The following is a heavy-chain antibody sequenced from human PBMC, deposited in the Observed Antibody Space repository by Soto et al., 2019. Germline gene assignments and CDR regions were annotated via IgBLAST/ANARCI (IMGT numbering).Heavy chain of an antibody. V-gene: IGHV4-34*01. Sequence: QVQLQQWGAGLLKPSETLSLTCAVYGGSFSGYYWSWIRQPPGKGLEWIGEINHSGSTNYNPSLKSRFTISVDTSKNQFSLKLSSVTAADTAVYYCARGPGNSSSTRGPYFDYWGQGTLVTVSS. D-gene: IGHD6-6*01. J-gene: IGHJ4*02. CDR2: INHSGST. CDR1: GGSFSGYY. CDR3: ARGPGNSSSTRGPYFDY.